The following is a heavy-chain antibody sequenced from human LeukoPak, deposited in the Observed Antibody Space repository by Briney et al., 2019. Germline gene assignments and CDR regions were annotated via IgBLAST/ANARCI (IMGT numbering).Heavy chain of an antibody. V-gene: IGHV4-59*08. D-gene: IGHD3-16*02. CDR3: ARVVRDYVWGSYRFDY. CDR1: GGSISSYY. Sequence: SETLSLTCTVSGGSISSYYWSWIRQPPGKGLEWIGYIYYSGSTNYNPSPKSRVTISVDTSKNQFSLKLSSVTAADTAVYYCARVVRDYVWGSYRFDYWGQGTLVTASS. J-gene: IGHJ4*02. CDR2: IYYSGST.